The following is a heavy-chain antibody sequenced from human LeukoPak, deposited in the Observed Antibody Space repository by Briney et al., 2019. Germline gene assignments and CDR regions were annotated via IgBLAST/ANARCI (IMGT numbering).Heavy chain of an antibody. J-gene: IGHJ6*02. CDR1: GITFSSYT. V-gene: IGHV3-21*01. CDR3: ARDGYDSSGYYNYYYYYGMDV. Sequence: GGSLRLSCAASGITFSSYTMNWVRQAPGKGLEWVSSISSSSYIYYADSVKGRFTISRDNAKNSLYLQMNSLRAEDTAVYYCARDGYDSSGYYNYYYYYGMDVWGQGTTVTVSS. CDR2: ISSSSYI. D-gene: IGHD3-22*01.